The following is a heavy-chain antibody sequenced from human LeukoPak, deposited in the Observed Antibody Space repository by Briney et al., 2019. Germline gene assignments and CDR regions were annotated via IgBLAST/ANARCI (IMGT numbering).Heavy chain of an antibody. J-gene: IGHJ6*02. V-gene: IGHV3-53*01. CDR1: GFTVSSNY. CDR3: ARDSGGSYSSRYYYYGMDV. CDR2: IYSGGST. D-gene: IGHD1-26*01. Sequence: EGSLRLSCAASGFTVSSNYMSWVRQAPGKGLEWVSVIYSGGSTYYADSVKGRFTISRDNSKNTLYLQMNSLRAEDTAVYYCARDSGGSYSSRYYYYGMDVWGQGTTVIVSS.